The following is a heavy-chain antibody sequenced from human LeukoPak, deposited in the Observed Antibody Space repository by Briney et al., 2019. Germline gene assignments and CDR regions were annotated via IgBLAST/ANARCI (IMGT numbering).Heavy chain of an antibody. Sequence: GGSLRLSCVASGFSLSDYYMSWIRQAPGKGLEWVSYIGSTIYYADSVKGRFTISRDNAKNSLYLQMNSLRAEDTAVYYCARDHRSSSWYYYYYGMDVWGQGTTVTVSS. J-gene: IGHJ6*02. CDR2: IGSTI. CDR1: GFSLSDYY. D-gene: IGHD6-13*01. V-gene: IGHV3-11*04. CDR3: ARDHRSSSWYYYYYGMDV.